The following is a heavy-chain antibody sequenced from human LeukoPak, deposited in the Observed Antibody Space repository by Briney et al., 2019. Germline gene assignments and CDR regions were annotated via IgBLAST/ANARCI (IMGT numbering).Heavy chain of an antibody. V-gene: IGHV5-51*01. Sequence: HGESLNISCKGSGYRFTSYWIAWVRQMPGKGLEWMGSIYPGDSDTRYSPSFQGQVTISAEKSISTAYLQWSSLKASDTAIYYCAKNTGEGNYFDYWGQGTLVTVSS. CDR2: IYPGDSDT. CDR3: AKNTGEGNYFDY. CDR1: GYRFTSYW. J-gene: IGHJ4*02. D-gene: IGHD3-16*01.